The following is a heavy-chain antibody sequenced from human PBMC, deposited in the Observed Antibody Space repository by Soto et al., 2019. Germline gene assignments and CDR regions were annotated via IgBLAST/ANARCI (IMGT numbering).Heavy chain of an antibody. D-gene: IGHD1-26*01. V-gene: IGHV1-18*01. CDR3: ASGRYGDY. CDR2: ISAHNGNT. J-gene: IGHJ4*02. Sequence: QVHLVQSGAEVKKPGASVKVSCKGSGYDFTTYGITWVRQAPGQGLEWMAWISAHNGNTDYAQKLQGRVTVTRDTSTGTAYMELRSLRSDDTAGYYCASGRYGDYWGQGALVTVSS. CDR1: GYDFTTYG.